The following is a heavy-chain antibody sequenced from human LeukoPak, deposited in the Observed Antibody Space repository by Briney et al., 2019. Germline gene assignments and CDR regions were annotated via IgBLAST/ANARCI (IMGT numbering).Heavy chain of an antibody. CDR1: GFTFSSYA. Sequence: GGSLRLSCVVSGFTFSSYAMHWVRQAPGKGLEWVVVISYDGSNKYYADSVKGRFTISRDNSKNTLYLQMNSLRAEDTAVYYCALPGRGSGSYSATYFDYWGQGTLVTVSS. CDR3: ALPGRGSGSYSATYFDY. D-gene: IGHD1-26*01. V-gene: IGHV3-30*04. J-gene: IGHJ4*02. CDR2: ISYDGSNK.